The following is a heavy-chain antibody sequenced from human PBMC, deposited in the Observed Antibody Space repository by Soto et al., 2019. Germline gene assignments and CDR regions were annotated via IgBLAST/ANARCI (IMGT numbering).Heavy chain of an antibody. D-gene: IGHD3-16*01. CDR1: GFTFCDYY. CDR3: ARDRLGTNYYFAY. J-gene: IGHJ4*02. CDR2: IRSSGNIK. V-gene: IGHV3-11*01. Sequence: GGSLRLSCAASGFTFCDYYMSWIRQAPGKGLEWVSYIRSSGNIKYYADSVKGRFTISRDNAKNSLYLEMNSLRADDTAVYYYARDRLGTNYYFAYWGQAT.